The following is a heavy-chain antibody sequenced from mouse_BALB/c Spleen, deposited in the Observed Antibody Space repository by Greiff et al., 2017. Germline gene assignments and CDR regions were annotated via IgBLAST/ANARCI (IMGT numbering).Heavy chain of an antibody. J-gene: IGHJ2*01. CDR3: ARLGTPDY. D-gene: IGHD3-3*01. V-gene: IGHV1S137*01. CDR2: ISTYYGDA. CDR1: GYTFTDYA. Sequence: QVQLKQSGAELVRPGVSVKISCKGSGYTFTDYAMHWVKQSHAKSLEWIGVISTYYGDASYNQKFKGKATMTVDKSSSTAYMELARLTSEDSAIYYCARLGTPDYWGQGTTLTVSS.